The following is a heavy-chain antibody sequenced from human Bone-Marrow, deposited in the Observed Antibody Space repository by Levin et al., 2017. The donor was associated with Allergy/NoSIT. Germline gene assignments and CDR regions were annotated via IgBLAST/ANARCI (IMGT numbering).Heavy chain of an antibody. D-gene: IGHD4-17*01. CDR3: ARVSADYARGYFDY. Sequence: GESLKISCAVSGLIFSNYAFHWVRQAPGKGLEWVAVISYDGSYQYYGDSVKGRFTISRDSSKNTVYLQMNSLRTEDTAVYYCARVSADYARGYFDYWGQGTLVTVSS. CDR1: GLIFSNYA. V-gene: IGHV3-30*04. J-gene: IGHJ4*02. CDR2: ISYDGSYQ.